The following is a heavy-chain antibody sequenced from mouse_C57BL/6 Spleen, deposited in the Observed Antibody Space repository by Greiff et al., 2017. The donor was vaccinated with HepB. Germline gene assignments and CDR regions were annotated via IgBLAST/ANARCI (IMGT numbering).Heavy chain of an antibody. CDR2: IYPGGGYT. D-gene: IGHD1-1*01. Sequence: VQLVESGAELVRPGTSVKMSCKASGYTFTNYWIGWAKQRPGHGLEWIGDIYPGGGYTNYNEKFKGKATLTADKSSSTAYMQFSSLTSEDSAIYYCARRYYDYFDYWGQGTTLTVSS. J-gene: IGHJ2*01. V-gene: IGHV1-63*01. CDR1: GYTFTNYW. CDR3: ARRYYDYFDY.